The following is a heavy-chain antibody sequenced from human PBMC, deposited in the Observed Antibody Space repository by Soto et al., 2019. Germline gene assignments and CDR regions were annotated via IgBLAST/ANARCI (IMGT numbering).Heavy chain of an antibody. J-gene: IGHJ3*02. CDR2: IIPIFSTA. D-gene: IGHD3-22*01. CDR3: ARYDYDSSGYPLDAFDI. Sequence: FSVKLARKASVETMVSFSVGGVPQAPGQWLEWMGGIIPIFSTANYAQKFQGRVTITADESPSTAYMELSSLRSEDTAVYYCARYDYDSSGYPLDAFDIWGQGTMVTVSS. V-gene: IGHV1-69*13. CDR1: VETMVSFS.